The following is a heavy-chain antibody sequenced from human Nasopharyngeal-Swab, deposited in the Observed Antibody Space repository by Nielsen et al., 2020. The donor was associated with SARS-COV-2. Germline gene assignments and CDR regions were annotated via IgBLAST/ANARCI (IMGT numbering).Heavy chain of an antibody. CDR1: GDSVSSNSAA. D-gene: IGHD6-6*01. J-gene: IGHJ6*02. CDR2: TYYRSKWYN. CDR3: ARDKGRGGRSGGGSSSSPYYYYGMDV. Sequence: SQTLSLTCAISGDSVSSNSAAWNWIRQSLSRGLEWLGRTYYRSKWYNDYAVSVKSRITINPDTSKNQFSLQLNSVTPEDTAVYYCARDKGRGGRSGGGSSSSPYYYYGMDVWGQGTTVTVSS. V-gene: IGHV6-1*01.